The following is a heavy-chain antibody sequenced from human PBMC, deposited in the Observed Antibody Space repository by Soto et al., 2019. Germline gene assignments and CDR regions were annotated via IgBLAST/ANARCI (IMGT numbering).Heavy chain of an antibody. CDR1: GFTFRNYA. J-gene: IGHJ4*02. V-gene: IGHV3-23*01. Sequence: EVQLLESGGGLEQPGGSLRLSCLASGFTFRNYAMSWVRQAPGKGLEWVSALSSSGDDAFYADSVKGRFTISRDNSRNMVSLQMNRLRDEDTAVYYCARAGYCGPGCYYYFDYWGQGTLVTVSS. CDR3: ARAGYCGPGCYYYFDY. CDR2: LSSSGDDA. D-gene: IGHD2-21*02.